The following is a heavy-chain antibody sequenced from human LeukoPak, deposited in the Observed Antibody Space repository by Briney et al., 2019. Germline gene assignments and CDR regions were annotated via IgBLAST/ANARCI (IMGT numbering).Heavy chain of an antibody. CDR2: FDPEDGET. J-gene: IGHJ6*02. CDR1: GYTLTELS. CDR3: ATTSSHLGGMDV. V-gene: IGHV1-24*01. Sequence: ASVKVSCKVSGYTLTELSMHWVRQAPGKGLECMGGFDPEDGETIYAQKFQGRVTMTEDTSTDTAYMELSSLRSEDTAVYYCATTSSHLGGMDVWGQGTTVTVSS.